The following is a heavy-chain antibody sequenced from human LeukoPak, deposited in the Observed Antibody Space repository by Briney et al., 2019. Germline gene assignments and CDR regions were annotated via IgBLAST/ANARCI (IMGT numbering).Heavy chain of an antibody. CDR2: IASDGSNT. Sequence: GGSLRLSCAASGFTFSTYFMHWVRQAPGKGLEGVAVIASDGSNTFYVESVKGRLTISRDNSKNTLYLQMNSLRAADTAVYFCARERQDTIVHSGAFDIWGQGTMVTVSS. CDR3: ARERQDTIVHSGAFDI. J-gene: IGHJ3*02. D-gene: IGHD3-10*01. CDR1: GFTFSTYF. V-gene: IGHV3-30-3*01.